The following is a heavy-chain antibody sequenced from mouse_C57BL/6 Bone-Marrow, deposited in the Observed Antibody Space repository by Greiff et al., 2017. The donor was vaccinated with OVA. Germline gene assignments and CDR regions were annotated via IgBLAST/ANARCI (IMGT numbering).Heavy chain of an antibody. J-gene: IGHJ4*01. V-gene: IGHV1-64*01. CDR3: ASPTVPYAMDY. CDR1: GYTFTSYW. CDR2: IHPNSGST. Sequence: QVQLQQPGAVLVKPGASVKLSCKASGYTFTSYWMHWVKQRPGQGLEWIGMIHPNSGSTNYNEKFKSKATLTVDKSSSTAYMQLSSLTSEDSAVYYCASPTVPYAMDYWGQGTSVTVSS. D-gene: IGHD1-1*01.